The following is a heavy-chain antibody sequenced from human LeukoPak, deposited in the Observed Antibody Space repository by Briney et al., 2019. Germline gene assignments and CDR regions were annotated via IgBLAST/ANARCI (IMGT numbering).Heavy chain of an antibody. D-gene: IGHD6-13*01. CDR3: ARASRAAAGQLHI. J-gene: IGHJ4*02. CDR2: MSSSGLSI. Sequence: PGGSLRLSCAASGFTFSDYYTAWVRQAPGKGLEWVSHMSSSGLSIYYADSLQGRFTISRDNARNFLYLQMNSLKAEDTAVYYCARASRAAAGQLHIWGQGTLVTVSS. V-gene: IGHV3-11*04. CDR1: GFTFSDYY.